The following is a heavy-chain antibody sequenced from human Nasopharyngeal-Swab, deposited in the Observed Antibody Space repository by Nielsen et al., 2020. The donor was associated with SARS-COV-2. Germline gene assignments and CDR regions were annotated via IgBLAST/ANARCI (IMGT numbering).Heavy chain of an antibody. J-gene: IGHJ5*02. CDR1: GGSFSGYC. CDR3: ARSRYTSSWYGVRNWFDP. Sequence: SETLSLTCAVYGGSFSGYCWNWIRQPPGKGLEWIGEINHSGSTNYNPSLKSRVTISLDTSKNQFSLKLSSVTAADTAVYYCARSRYTSSWYGVRNWFDPWGQGTLVTVSS. CDR2: INHSGST. D-gene: IGHD6-13*01. V-gene: IGHV4-34*01.